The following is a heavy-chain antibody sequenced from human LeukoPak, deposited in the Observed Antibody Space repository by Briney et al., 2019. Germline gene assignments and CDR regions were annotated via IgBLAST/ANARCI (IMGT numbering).Heavy chain of an antibody. CDR2: ISSSSSYI. CDR3: ARDGGYYDSSGYYTFDY. Sequence: PGGSLRLSCAASGFTFSSYGMNWVRQAPGKGLEWVSSISSSSSYIYYADSVKGRFTISRDNAKNSLYLQMNSLRAEDTAVYYCARDGGYYDSSGYYTFDYWGQGTLVTVSS. CDR1: GFTFSSYG. V-gene: IGHV3-21*01. D-gene: IGHD3-22*01. J-gene: IGHJ4*02.